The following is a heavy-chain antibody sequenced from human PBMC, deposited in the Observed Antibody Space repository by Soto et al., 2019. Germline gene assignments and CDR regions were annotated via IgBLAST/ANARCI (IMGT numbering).Heavy chain of an antibody. CDR2: IFTSDST. V-gene: IGHV4-4*07. J-gene: IGHJ4*02. CDR1: GGSISSYY. D-gene: IGHD6-19*01. Sequence: VQLQESGPGLVKSSEILSLTCTVSGGSISSYYWAWIRQPVGSGLEYIGRIFTSDSTNCNPSFKSRVAMSVDASKNQFSLQMTSVTAADTAVYYCASLVYSSGCYYFDYWGPGILVTVSS. CDR3: ASLVYSSGCYYFDY.